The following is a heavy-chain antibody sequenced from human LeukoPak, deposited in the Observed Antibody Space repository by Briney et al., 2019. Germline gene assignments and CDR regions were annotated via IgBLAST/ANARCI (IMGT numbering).Heavy chain of an antibody. D-gene: IGHD6-25*01. CDR2: FDPEDGET. Sequence: GASVKVSCRVSGYTLTELSMHWVRQAPGKGLEWMGGFDPEDGETIYAQKFQGRVTMTEDTSTDTAYMELSSLRSEDTAVYYCATVEKRGYDFDYWGQGTLVTVSS. J-gene: IGHJ4*02. CDR1: GYTLTELS. CDR3: ATVEKRGYDFDY. V-gene: IGHV1-24*01.